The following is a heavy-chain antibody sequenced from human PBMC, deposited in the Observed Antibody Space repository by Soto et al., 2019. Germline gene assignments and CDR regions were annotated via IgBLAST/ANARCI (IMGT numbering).Heavy chain of an antibody. J-gene: IGHJ4*02. D-gene: IGHD3-22*01. CDR3: ARAYYYDSSGYYPGY. CDR2: IIPIFGTA. V-gene: IGHV1-69*01. CDR1: GGTFSSYA. Sequence: ASVKVSFKASGGTFSSYAISWVRQAPGQGLEWMGGIIPIFGTANYAQKFQGRVTITADESTSTAYMELSSLRSEDTAVYYCARAYYYDSSGYYPGYWGQGTLVTVSS.